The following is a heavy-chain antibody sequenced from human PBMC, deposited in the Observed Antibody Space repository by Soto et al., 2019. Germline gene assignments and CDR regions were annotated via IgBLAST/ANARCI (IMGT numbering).Heavy chain of an antibody. J-gene: IGHJ4*02. CDR3: ARGPVAVAGTPYYLDY. D-gene: IGHD6-19*01. CDR2: INHSGST. Sequence: QVQLQQWGAGLLKPSETLSLTCAVYGGSFSGYYWSWIRQPPGKGLEWIGEINHSGSTNYNPSLKSRVTISVDTSKNQFSLKLSSVTAADTAVYYCARGPVAVAGTPYYLDYWGQGTLVTVSS. CDR1: GGSFSGYY. V-gene: IGHV4-34*01.